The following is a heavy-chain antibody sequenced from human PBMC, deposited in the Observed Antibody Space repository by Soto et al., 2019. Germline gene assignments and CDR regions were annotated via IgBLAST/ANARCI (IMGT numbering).Heavy chain of an antibody. D-gene: IGHD3-22*01. CDR1: GFMFISYS. CDR3: ATMNGYFEY. J-gene: IGHJ4*02. V-gene: IGHV3-23*01. Sequence: LRLSSADSGFMFISYSISWVRQTPGKGLEWVAAITATGDRTYYADSVTGRFTISRDNSKKTHYLQMTSLRAEDTAMYYCATMNGYFEYWGQGTPVTVSS. CDR2: ITATGDRT.